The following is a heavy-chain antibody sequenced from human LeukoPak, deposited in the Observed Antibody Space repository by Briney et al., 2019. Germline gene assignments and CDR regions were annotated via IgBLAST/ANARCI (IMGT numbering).Heavy chain of an antibody. D-gene: IGHD3-22*01. CDR3: ARSGSGYYDSSGPVHY. Sequence: PGRSLRLSCAASGFTFSSYGMHWVRQAPGKGLEWVAVIWYDGSNKYYADSVKGRFTISRDNSKNTLYLQMNSLRAEDTAVYYCARSGSGYYDSSGPVHYWGQGTLVTVSS. V-gene: IGHV3-33*01. CDR1: GFTFSSYG. CDR2: IWYDGSNK. J-gene: IGHJ4*02.